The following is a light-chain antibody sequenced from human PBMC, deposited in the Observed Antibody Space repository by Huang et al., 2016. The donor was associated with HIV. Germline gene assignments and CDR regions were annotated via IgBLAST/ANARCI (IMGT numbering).Light chain of an antibody. V-gene: IGKV1D-8*01. Sequence: VIWMTQSPSLLSASTGDRVTISCRVSQDIDNYLAWFQQKPGKAPQLLIYGASTLQSGVPSKFSGRGSGTNFTLTISCLQSEDFATYYCQQSYALPYSFGQGTKVEIK. J-gene: IGKJ2*01. CDR2: GAS. CDR1: QDIDNY. CDR3: QQSYALPYS.